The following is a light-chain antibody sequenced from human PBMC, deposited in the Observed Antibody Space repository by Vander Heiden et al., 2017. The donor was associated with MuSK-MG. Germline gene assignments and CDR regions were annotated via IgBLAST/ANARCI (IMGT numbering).Light chain of an antibody. CDR3: YSAADNSWV. Sequence: SYELTQPSSVSVSPGQTARITCSGDVLTKKYARWFQQKPGQAPVLVIYKDSERPSTIPERFSGSSSGTTVTLTISGAQVEDEADYYCYSAADNSWVFGGGTKLTVV. V-gene: IGLV3-27*01. CDR1: VLTKKY. J-gene: IGLJ3*02. CDR2: KDS.